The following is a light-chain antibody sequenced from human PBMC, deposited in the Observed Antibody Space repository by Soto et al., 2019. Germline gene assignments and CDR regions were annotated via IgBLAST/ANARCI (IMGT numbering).Light chain of an antibody. CDR2: EVN. Sequence: QSALTQPPSASGSPGQSVTISCTGTSSDVGGDNYVSWYQQHPGTAPKLMISEVNKRPSGVPDRFSGSKSGNTASLTVSGLQAEDEADYYCSAYAGGPYVFGTGTKLTVL. CDR3: SAYAGGPYV. J-gene: IGLJ1*01. V-gene: IGLV2-8*01. CDR1: SSDVGGDNY.